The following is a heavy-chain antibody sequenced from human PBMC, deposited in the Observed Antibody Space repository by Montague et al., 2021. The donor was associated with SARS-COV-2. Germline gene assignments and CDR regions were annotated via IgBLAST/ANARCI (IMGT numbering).Heavy chain of an antibody. D-gene: IGHD4-17*01. CDR2: TFYRSQWHT. CDR3: ARDGDYGGTWYSFLQN. Sequence: ISGDGVSSDPAAWHWIRQSPSRGLEWLGRTFYRSQWHTDSAASVRSRISFSGDISKNQFSLHLNSVTPEDTAIYYCARDGDYGGTWYSFLQNWGQGTLVIGSS. J-gene: IGHJ1*01. V-gene: IGHV6-1*01. CDR1: GDGVSSDPAA.